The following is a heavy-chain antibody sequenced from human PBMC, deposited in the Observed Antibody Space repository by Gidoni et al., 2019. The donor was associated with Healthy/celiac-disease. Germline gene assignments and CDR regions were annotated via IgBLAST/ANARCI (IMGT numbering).Heavy chain of an antibody. CDR3: TRAVARYFDWLLYEAGDGAAAFDI. CDR1: GFTFGDYA. D-gene: IGHD3-9*01. Sequence: EVQLVESGGGLVQPGRFLRLSCTDSGFTFGDYAMSLVRKAPWKGVEWVGVIRSKGYGGKTEYAASVKGRFTISRDDSKSIAYLQMNSLKNEDTAVYYCTRAVARYFDWLLYEAGDGAAAFDIWGQGTMVTVSS. CDR2: IRSKGYGGKT. J-gene: IGHJ3*02. V-gene: IGHV3-49*04.